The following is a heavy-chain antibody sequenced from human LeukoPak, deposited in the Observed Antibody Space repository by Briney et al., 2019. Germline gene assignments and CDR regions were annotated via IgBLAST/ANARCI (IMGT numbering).Heavy chain of an antibody. CDR1: VGTFSSYA. CDR2: IIPIFGTA. CDR3: ASRPPGDYYYYYMDV. V-gene: IGHV1-69*01. Sequence: SVKVSCKASVGTFSSYAISWVRQAPGQGLEWMGGIIPIFGTANYAQKFQGRVTITADESTSTAYMELSSLRSEDTAVYYCASRPPGDYYYYYMDVWGKGTTVTVSS. J-gene: IGHJ6*03. D-gene: IGHD3-10*01.